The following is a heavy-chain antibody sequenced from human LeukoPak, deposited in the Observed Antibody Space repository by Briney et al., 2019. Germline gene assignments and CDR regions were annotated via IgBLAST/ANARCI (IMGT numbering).Heavy chain of an antibody. D-gene: IGHD1-26*01. V-gene: IGHV4-39*01. J-gene: IGHJ4*02. CDR3: ATNIVGATDY. CDR2: IYYSGST. Sequence: SETLSLTCTVSGGSISSSNYYWGWIRQPPGKGLEWIGSIYYSGSTYYNPSLKSRFTISVDTAKNQFSLKLSSVTAADTAVYYCATNIVGATDYWGQGTLVTVSS. CDR1: GGSISSSNYY.